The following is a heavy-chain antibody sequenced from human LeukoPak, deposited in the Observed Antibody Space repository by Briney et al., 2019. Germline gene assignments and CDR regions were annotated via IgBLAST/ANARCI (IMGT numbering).Heavy chain of an antibody. V-gene: IGHV1-69*05. J-gene: IGHJ6*03. Sequence: GASVKVSCKASGGTFSSYAISWVRQAPGQGLEWMGGIIPIFGTANYAQKFQGRVTITTDESTSTAYMELSSLRSEDTAVYYCARGIIPEPAYYYFYYYYMDVWGKGTTVTVSS. CDR3: ARGIIPEPAYYYFYYYYMDV. CDR2: IIPIFGTA. D-gene: IGHD1-26*01. CDR1: GGTFSSYA.